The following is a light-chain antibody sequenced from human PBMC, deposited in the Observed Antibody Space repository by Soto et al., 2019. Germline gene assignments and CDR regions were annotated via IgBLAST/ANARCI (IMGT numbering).Light chain of an antibody. CDR1: SSDVGSYNL. V-gene: IGLV2-23*01. Sequence: QSVLTQPASVSGSPGQSITISCTGTSSDVGSYNLVSWYQQHPGKAPKLIIYEDSKRPSGISNRFSGSKSGNTASLTISGLQTEDEADYYCCSYADSSTYVFGTGTKLTGL. J-gene: IGLJ1*01. CDR3: CSYADSSTYV. CDR2: EDS.